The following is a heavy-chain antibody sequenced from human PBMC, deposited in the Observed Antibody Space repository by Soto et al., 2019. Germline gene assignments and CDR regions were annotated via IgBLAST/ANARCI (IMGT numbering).Heavy chain of an antibody. Sequence: ESGGGLIQPGGSLRLICAASGLSVTANYMTWVRQAPGKGLEWLSIIYRGGGTYYADSLKGRAIISRDGSRNMVFLQMTSLTAEDAGVYYCARRDDSETFDIWGRGTVVNVSS. CDR2: IYRGGGT. CDR1: GLSVTANY. V-gene: IGHV3-53*01. CDR3: ARRDDSETFDI. J-gene: IGHJ3*02. D-gene: IGHD5-18*01.